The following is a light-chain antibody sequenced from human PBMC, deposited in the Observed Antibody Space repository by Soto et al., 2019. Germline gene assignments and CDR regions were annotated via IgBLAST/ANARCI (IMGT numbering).Light chain of an antibody. CDR3: QQRSDWPT. J-gene: IGKJ4*01. CDR2: SAS. CDR1: QTVTNNY. V-gene: IGKV3D-20*02. Sequence: EIVLTQSPGTLSLSPGERATLSCRASQTVTNNYLAWFQQKPGQAPRLLIYSASSRATGIPDKFSGSGSGTDFTLTISGLEPEDFAVYYCQQRSDWPTFGGGTKVEIK.